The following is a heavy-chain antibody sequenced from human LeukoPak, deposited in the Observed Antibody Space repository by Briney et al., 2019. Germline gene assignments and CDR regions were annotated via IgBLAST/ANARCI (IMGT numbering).Heavy chain of an antibody. CDR1: GGTFSSYA. V-gene: IGHV1-69*04. Sequence: SVKVSCKASGGTFSSYAISWVRQAPGQGLEWMGRIIPILGIANYAQKFQGRVTITADKSTSTAYMELSSLRSEDTAVYYCARDRAAELWTTKYYFDYWGQGTLVTVSS. CDR2: IIPILGIA. CDR3: ARDRAAELWTTKYYFDY. D-gene: IGHD5-18*01. J-gene: IGHJ4*02.